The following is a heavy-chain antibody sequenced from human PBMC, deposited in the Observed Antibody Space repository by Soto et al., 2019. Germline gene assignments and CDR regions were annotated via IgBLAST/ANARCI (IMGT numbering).Heavy chain of an antibody. Sequence: QVQLQESGPGLVKPSQTLSLTCTVSGGSISSGGYYWNWIRQHPGKGLERIGYIYNIGSTYYNPSLKRQVTISLGTSKNQFSLKLSSVTAADTAVYYCARSVFPWGQGTLVTVSS. V-gene: IGHV4-31*01. CDR2: IYNIGST. CDR3: ARSVFP. CDR1: GGSISSGGYY. J-gene: IGHJ5*02.